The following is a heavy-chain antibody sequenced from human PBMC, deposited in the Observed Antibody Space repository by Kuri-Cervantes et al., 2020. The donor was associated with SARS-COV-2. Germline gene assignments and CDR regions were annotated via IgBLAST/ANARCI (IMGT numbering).Heavy chain of an antibody. CDR3: ATGIRWSHPFDY. D-gene: IGHD5-24*01. Sequence: GESLKISCKVSGYTLTELSMHWVRQAPGKGLERMGGFDPEDGETIYAQKFQGRVTMTEDTSTDTAYMELSSLRSEDTAVYYCATGIRWSHPFDYWGQGTLVTVSS. CDR1: GYTLTELS. CDR2: FDPEDGET. J-gene: IGHJ4*02. V-gene: IGHV1-24*01.